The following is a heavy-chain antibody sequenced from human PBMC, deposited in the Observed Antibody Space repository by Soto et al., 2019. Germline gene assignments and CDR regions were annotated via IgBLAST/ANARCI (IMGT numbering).Heavy chain of an antibody. J-gene: IGHJ4*02. Sequence: QVQLQESGPGLVKPSGTLSLTCAVSGVSISSNNWWSWVRQPPGKGLEWIGEIYHSGSTNYNPSLQSRVTLSVDKSKNQCSLTLSSVTAADTAVYYCAVAGVSLDYWGQGTLLTVSS. V-gene: IGHV4-4*02. CDR2: IYHSGST. CDR3: AVAGVSLDY. CDR1: GVSISSNNW. D-gene: IGHD6-19*01.